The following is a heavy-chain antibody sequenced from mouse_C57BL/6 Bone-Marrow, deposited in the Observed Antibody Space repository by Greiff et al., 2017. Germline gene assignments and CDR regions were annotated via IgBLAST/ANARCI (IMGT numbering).Heavy chain of an antibody. CDR3: ARDWAMDYYLYWYFDV. V-gene: IGHV1-64*01. J-gene: IGHJ1*03. D-gene: IGHD1-1*01. Sequence: QVQLQQPGAELVKPGASVKLSCKASGYTFTSYWMHWVKQRPGQGLEWIGMIHPNSGSTNYNEKFKSKATLTVDKSSSTAYMQLSSLTSEDSAVYYCARDWAMDYYLYWYFDVWGTGTTVTVSS. CDR1: GYTFTSYW. CDR2: IHPNSGST.